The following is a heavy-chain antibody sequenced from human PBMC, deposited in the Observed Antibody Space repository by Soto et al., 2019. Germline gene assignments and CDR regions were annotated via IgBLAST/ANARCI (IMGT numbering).Heavy chain of an antibody. CDR3: ATARERECSSAICFDI. D-gene: IGHD6-13*01. CDR2: IYSAGST. V-gene: IGHV3-53*01. J-gene: IGHJ4*02. CDR1: GLTVSSSY. Sequence: SPRVSCAASGLTVSSSYMSWVCQAPGKGRQWGSVIYSAGSTYYANSAKGRLTISRDISTKMVYLQMSSLTDEYRAVYYCATARERECSSAICFDIWGQGALVTVSS.